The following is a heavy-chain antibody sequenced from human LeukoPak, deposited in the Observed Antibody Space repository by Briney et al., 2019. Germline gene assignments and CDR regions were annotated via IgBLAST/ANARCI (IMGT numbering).Heavy chain of an antibody. D-gene: IGHD3-10*01. Sequence: KCGESLKISCKGSGYSFTSYWIGWVRQMPGKGLEWMGIIYPVDSDTRYSPSFQGQVTISADKSINTAYLQWSSLKASDTAIYYCARLGSPGSLPISNWFDSWGQGTLVTVSS. V-gene: IGHV5-51*01. CDR2: IYPVDSDT. CDR1: GYSFTSYW. CDR3: ARLGSPGSLPISNWFDS. J-gene: IGHJ5*01.